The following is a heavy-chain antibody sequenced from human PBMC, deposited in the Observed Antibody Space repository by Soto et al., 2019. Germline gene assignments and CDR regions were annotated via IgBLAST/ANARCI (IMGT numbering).Heavy chain of an antibody. CDR1: GFTFSNAW. V-gene: IGHV3-15*01. CDR2: IKSKTDGGTT. CDR3: STDRGGRYCSSTSCYTRGYYYYMDV. Sequence: GGSLRLSCAASGFTFSNAWMSWVRQAPGKGLEWVGRIKSKTDGGTTDYAAPVKGRFTISRDDSKNTLYLQMNSLKTEDTAVYYCSTDRGGRYCSSTSCYTRGYYYYMDVWGKGTTVTVSS. D-gene: IGHD2-2*02. J-gene: IGHJ6*03.